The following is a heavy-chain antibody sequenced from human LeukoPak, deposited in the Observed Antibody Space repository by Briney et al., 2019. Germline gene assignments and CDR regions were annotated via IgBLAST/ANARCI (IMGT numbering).Heavy chain of an antibody. CDR3: TRTEGAAARMY. D-gene: IGHD6-13*01. V-gene: IGHV3-74*01. Sequence: GGSLRLSCAASGFTFSTYWMHWVRQAPGKGLVWVSRINSDGSGTTYADSVKGRFTISRDNAKNTLYLQMNSLRAEDTAAYYCTRTEGAAARMYWGQGTLVTVSS. CDR2: INSDGSGT. J-gene: IGHJ4*02. CDR1: GFTFSTYW.